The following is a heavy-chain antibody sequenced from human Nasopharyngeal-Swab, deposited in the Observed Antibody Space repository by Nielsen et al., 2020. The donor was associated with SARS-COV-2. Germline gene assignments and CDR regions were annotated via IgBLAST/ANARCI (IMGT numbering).Heavy chain of an antibody. J-gene: IGHJ4*02. CDR3: ARVPAGCSSTSCYLTD. V-gene: IGHV4-4*02. CDR1: GGSISSPNW. Sequence: SETLSLTCAVSGGSISSPNWWNWVRQPPGKGLEWIGEISHSGLTNYNPSLQSPVTISIDNSKNQFSLRLNSMTAADTAVYHCARVPAGCSSTSCYLTDWGQGILVTVSS. CDR2: ISHSGLT. D-gene: IGHD2-2*01.